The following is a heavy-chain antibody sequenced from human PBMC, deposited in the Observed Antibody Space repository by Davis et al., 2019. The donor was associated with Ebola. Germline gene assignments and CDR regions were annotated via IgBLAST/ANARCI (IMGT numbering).Heavy chain of an antibody. Sequence: PGGSLRLSCAASGFTFSSYSMNWVRQAPGKGLEWVSSISISSSYIYYADSVKGRFTISRDNAKNSLYLQMNSLRAEDTAMYYCARSATLATILKNWFDPWGQGTLVTVSS. CDR2: ISISSSYI. V-gene: IGHV3-21*01. CDR1: GFTFSSYS. D-gene: IGHD5-12*01. CDR3: ARSATLATILKNWFDP. J-gene: IGHJ5*02.